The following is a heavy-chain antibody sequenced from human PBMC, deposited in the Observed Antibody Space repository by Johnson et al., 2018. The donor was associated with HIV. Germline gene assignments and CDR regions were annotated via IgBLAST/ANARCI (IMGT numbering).Heavy chain of an antibody. CDR1: GFIFSSYD. J-gene: IGHJ3*02. V-gene: IGHV3-13*01. D-gene: IGHD6-19*01. CDR2: IGAAGDT. CDR3: AKALSGWFDAFDI. Sequence: VQLVESGGGWVQPGGSLRLSCAASGFIFSSYDMHWVRQVTGKGLEWVSAIGAAGDTYYPGSVKGRFTISRENSKNSLYLQMNSLRAEDTALYYCAKALSGWFDAFDIWGQGTMVTVSS.